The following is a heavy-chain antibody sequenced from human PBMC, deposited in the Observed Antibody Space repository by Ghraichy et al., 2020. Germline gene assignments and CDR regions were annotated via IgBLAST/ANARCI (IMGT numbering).Heavy chain of an antibody. CDR2: INHSGST. D-gene: IGHD2-8*01. V-gene: IGHV4-34*01. CDR3: ARGEEYCTNGVCYDYYYGMDV. J-gene: IGHJ6*02. CDR1: GGSFSGYY. Sequence: SQTLSLTCAVYGGSFSGYYWSWIRQPPGKGLEWIGEINHSGSTNYNPSLKSRVTISVDTSKNQFSLKLSSVTAADTAVYYCARGEEYCTNGVCYDYYYGMDVWGQGTTVTVSS.